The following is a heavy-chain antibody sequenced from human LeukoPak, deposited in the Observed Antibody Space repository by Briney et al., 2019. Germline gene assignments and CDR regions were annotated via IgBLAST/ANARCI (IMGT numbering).Heavy chain of an antibody. CDR3: ARDPRYSYGFDY. CDR2: IYYSGST. J-gene: IGHJ4*02. CDR1: GGSISSGGYY. Sequence: SETLSLTCTVSGGSISSGGYYWSWIRQHPGKGLEWNGYIYYSGSTYYNPSLKSRVTISVDTSKNQFSLKLSSVTAADTAVYYCARDPRYSYGFDYWGQGTLVTVSS. V-gene: IGHV4-31*03. D-gene: IGHD5-18*01.